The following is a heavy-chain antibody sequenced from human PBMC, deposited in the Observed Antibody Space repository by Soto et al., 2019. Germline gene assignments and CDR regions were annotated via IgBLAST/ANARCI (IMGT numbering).Heavy chain of an antibody. CDR3: KGVSGWYYFDY. CDR2: INAGNCNT. Sequence: QVQLVQSGAEVKKPGASVKVSCKASGYTFTIYATHWMRQAPGQRLEWRGWINAGNCNTQYAQNFQGRVTLTRDTSTSTAYTELSTLSSEDTTVYYCKGVSGWYYFDYWGQGTLVTVSS. J-gene: IGHJ4*02. V-gene: IGHV1-3*01. CDR1: GYTFTIYA. D-gene: IGHD6-19*01.